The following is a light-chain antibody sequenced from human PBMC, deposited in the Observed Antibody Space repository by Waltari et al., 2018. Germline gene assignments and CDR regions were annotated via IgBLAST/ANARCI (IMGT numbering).Light chain of an antibody. Sequence: QSALTQPPSASGSPGQSVTISCTGTSGDVGDPHFVSWYQQHPGKAPQLIIYEVTERPSGVPDRFSGSKSGNTASLTVSGLQAEDEADYFCSSHAGSNNFVFGSGTKVSVL. J-gene: IGLJ1*01. CDR1: SGDVGDPHF. CDR2: EVT. CDR3: SSHAGSNNFV. V-gene: IGLV2-8*01.